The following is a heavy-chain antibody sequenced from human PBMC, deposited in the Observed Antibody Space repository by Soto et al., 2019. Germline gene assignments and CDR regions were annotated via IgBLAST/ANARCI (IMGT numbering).Heavy chain of an antibody. V-gene: IGHV4-59*01. CDR2: IYYSGST. D-gene: IGHD6-6*01. J-gene: IGHJ5*02. Sequence: PSETLSLTFTVSGGSISSYYWSWIRQPPGKGLEWIWYIYYSGSTNYNPSLKSRVTISVDTSKNQFSLKLSSVTAEDTAVYYCARASIAARYWFDPWGQGTLVTVYS. CDR1: GGSISSYY. CDR3: ARASIAARYWFDP.